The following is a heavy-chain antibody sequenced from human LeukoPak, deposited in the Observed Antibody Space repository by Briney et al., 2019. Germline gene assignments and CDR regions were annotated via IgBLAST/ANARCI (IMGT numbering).Heavy chain of an antibody. D-gene: IGHD1-14*01. V-gene: IGHV4-34*01. CDR2: INHSGST. Sequence: SETLSLTCAVYGGSFSGYYWSWNRQPPGKGLEWIGEINHSGSTNYNPSLKSRVTVSVDTSKNQFSLKLSSVTAADTAVYYCARDKRKGMDVWGKGTTVTVSS. CDR3: ARDKRKGMDV. CDR1: GGSFSGYY. J-gene: IGHJ6*04.